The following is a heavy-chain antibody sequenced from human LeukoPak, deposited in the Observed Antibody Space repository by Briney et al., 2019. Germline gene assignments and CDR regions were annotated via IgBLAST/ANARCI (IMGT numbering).Heavy chain of an antibody. CDR2: ISSSSSTI. J-gene: IGHJ6*02. CDR1: GFTFSSYS. Sequence: GGSLRLSCAASGFTFSSYSMNLVRQAPGKGLEWVSYISSSSSTIYYADSVKGRFTISRDNAKNSLYLQMNSLRDEDTAVYYCARDRKEYYYGSGSPYYYYGMDVWGQGTTVTVSS. CDR3: ARDRKEYYYGSGSPYYYYGMDV. V-gene: IGHV3-48*02. D-gene: IGHD3-10*01.